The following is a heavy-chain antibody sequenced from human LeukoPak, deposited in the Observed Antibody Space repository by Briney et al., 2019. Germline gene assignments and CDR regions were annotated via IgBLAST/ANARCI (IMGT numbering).Heavy chain of an antibody. CDR2: ISGSGTST. V-gene: IGHV3-23*01. Sequence: GGSLRLSCAASGFTFNNYAMSWVRQAPGKGLEWVSSISGSGTSTNYADSVKGRITIFRDNSKNALYLQMNSLRDEDTAVYYCAKGGDCSSTSCYQFDNWGQGTLVTVSS. J-gene: IGHJ4*02. D-gene: IGHD2-2*01. CDR3: AKGGDCSSTSCYQFDN. CDR1: GFTFNNYA.